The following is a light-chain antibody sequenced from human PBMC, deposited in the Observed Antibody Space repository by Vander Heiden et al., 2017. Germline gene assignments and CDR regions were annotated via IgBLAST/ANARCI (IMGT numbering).Light chain of an antibody. CDR3: QQGYSTYT. Sequence: DIQMTQPPSSLSASVGDRVTITCRASQSISSYLNWYQQKPGKAPKLLIYAASSLQSGVPSRFSGSGSGTDFTLTISSLQPEDFATYYCQQGYSTYTFGQGTKLEIK. V-gene: IGKV1-39*01. CDR1: QSISSY. J-gene: IGKJ2*01. CDR2: AAS.